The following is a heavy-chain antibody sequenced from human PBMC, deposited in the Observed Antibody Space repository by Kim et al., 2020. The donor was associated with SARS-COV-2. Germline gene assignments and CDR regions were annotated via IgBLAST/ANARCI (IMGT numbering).Heavy chain of an antibody. D-gene: IGHD3-22*01. CDR3: AGSGYLGYYFDY. CDR2: INHSGST. V-gene: IGHV4-34*01. Sequence: SETLSLTCAVYGGSFSGYYWSWIRQPPGKGLEWIGEINHSGSTNYNPSLKSRVTISVDTSKNQFSLKLSSVTAADTAVYYCAGSGYLGYYFDYWRQGTLVTVSS. J-gene: IGHJ4*02. CDR1: GGSFSGYY.